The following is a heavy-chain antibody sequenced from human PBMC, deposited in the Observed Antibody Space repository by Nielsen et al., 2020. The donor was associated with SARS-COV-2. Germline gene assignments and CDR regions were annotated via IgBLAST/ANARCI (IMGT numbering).Heavy chain of an antibody. J-gene: IGHJ6*02. CDR3: ARESSGYDHYNYGMDV. V-gene: IGHV4-31*03. CDR1: GGSSSSCGYY. CDR2: IYFSGRT. D-gene: IGHD5-12*01. Sequence: SETLSLTFTVSGGSSSSCGYYWSWIRHHPGKGLEWIGYIYFSGRTCYNPSLKSRVTISVETSKNQFSLSLRSVTAADTAVYDCARESSGYDHYNYGMDVWGQGTTVTVSS.